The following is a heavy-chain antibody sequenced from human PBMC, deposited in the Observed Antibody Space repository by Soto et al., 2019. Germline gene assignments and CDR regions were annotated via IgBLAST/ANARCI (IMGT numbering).Heavy chain of an antibody. Sequence: QVQLQESGPGLVKPSQTLSLTCTVSGGSISSGGYYWSWIRQHPGKGPEWIGYIYYSGSTYYNPSLKSRVTISVDTSKNQFSLKLSSVTAADTAVYYCARLLEWSGRRWFDPWGQGTLVTVSS. J-gene: IGHJ5*02. CDR2: IYYSGST. D-gene: IGHD3-3*01. CDR1: GGSISSGGYY. V-gene: IGHV4-31*03. CDR3: ARLLEWSGRRWFDP.